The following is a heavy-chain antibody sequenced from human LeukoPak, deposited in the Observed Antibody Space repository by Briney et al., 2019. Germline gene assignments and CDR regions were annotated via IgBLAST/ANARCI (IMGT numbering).Heavy chain of an antibody. CDR3: ARENTYGYSYGMDV. Sequence: ASVKVSCKASGYTFTSYYMYWVRQAPGQGLEWMGIINSSGGNTSYAQNLQGKVTMTRDTSARLVYMELRSLRSEDTALYYCARENTYGYSYGMDVWGQGTTVTVS. CDR1: GYTFTSYY. D-gene: IGHD3-22*01. J-gene: IGHJ6*02. V-gene: IGHV1-46*01. CDR2: INSSGGNT.